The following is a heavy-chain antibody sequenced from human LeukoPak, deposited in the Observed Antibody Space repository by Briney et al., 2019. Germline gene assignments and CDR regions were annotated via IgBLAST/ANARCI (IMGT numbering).Heavy chain of an antibody. V-gene: IGHV5-51*01. CDR2: IYPGDSDT. Sequence: GESLKISCKGSGYSFSSYWISWVRQMPGKGLEWMGIIYPGDSDTRYSPSFQGLVTISADKSITTAYLQWSSLKASDTATYYCARLFSSTSSPYYFYYYYIDVWGKGTTVIVSS. CDR3: ARLFSSTSSPYYFYYYYIDV. D-gene: IGHD6-6*01. CDR1: GYSFSSYW. J-gene: IGHJ6*03.